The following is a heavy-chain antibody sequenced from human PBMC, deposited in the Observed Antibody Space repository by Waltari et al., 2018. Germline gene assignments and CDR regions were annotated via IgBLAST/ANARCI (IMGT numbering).Heavy chain of an antibody. CDR1: GYSISHGYY. V-gene: IGHV4-38-2*02. Sequence: QVHLQESGPGLVKPSETLSLTCEVSGYSISHGYYWAWVRQAPGKGLEWFGSIYQPEITYYRSSLESRVTISMDSSKNQFFLRLSSVTAADTAVYYCARDPQTYYHDPLGHFYTAGMDVWGQGTTVTVSS. CDR3: ARDPQTYYHDPLGHFYTAGMDV. J-gene: IGHJ6*02. CDR2: IYQPEIT. D-gene: IGHD3-22*01.